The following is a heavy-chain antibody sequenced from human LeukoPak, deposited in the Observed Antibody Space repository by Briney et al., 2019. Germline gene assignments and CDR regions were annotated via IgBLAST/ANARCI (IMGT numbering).Heavy chain of an antibody. Sequence: SETLSLTCTVSGGSISSSSYYWGWIRRPPGKGLEWIGSIYYSGSTYYNPSLKSRVTISVDTSKNQFSLKLSSVTAADTAVYYCARRGWGYTYYYDSSGRNNYYMDVWGKGTTVTISS. D-gene: IGHD3-22*01. V-gene: IGHV4-39*01. CDR1: GGSISSSSYY. CDR3: ARRGWGYTYYYDSSGRNNYYMDV. CDR2: IYYSGST. J-gene: IGHJ6*03.